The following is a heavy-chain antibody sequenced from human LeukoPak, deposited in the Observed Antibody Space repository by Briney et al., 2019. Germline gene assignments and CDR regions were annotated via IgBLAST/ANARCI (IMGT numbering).Heavy chain of an antibody. J-gene: IGHJ6*03. CDR1: GFTFSSYS. CDR2: IKQDGSEK. Sequence: GGSLRLSCATSGFTFSSYSMSWVRQAPGKGLEWEAKIKQDGSEKYYVDSVKGRFTISRDNTKNSLFLQMNSLRAEDTAVYYCARAMGTSYGFWSGSYTVSYFYYMDVWGKGTTVTVSS. CDR3: ARAMGTSYGFWSGSYTVSYFYYMDV. D-gene: IGHD3-3*01. V-gene: IGHV3-7*01.